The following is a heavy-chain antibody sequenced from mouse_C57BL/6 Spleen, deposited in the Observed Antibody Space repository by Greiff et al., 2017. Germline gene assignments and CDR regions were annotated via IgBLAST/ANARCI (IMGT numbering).Heavy chain of an antibody. CDR3: ARDYYSNYGGFAY. D-gene: IGHD2-5*01. CDR1: GFTFSSYA. V-gene: IGHV5-4*01. J-gene: IGHJ3*01. CDR2: ISDGGSYT. Sequence: EVKVEESGGGLVKPGGSLKLSCAASGFTFSSYAMSWVRQTPEKRLEWVATISDGGSYTYYPDNVKGRFTISRDNAKNNLYLQMSHLKSEDTAMYYCARDYYSNYGGFAYWGQGTLVTVSA.